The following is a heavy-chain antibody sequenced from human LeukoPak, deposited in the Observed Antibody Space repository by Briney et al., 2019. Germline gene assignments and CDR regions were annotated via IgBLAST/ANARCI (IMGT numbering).Heavy chain of an antibody. J-gene: IGHJ4*02. CDR2: IYYSGST. D-gene: IGHD5-12*01. CDR3: ARDKRGPILY. CDR1: GGSISSYY. Sequence: SETLSLTCTVSGGSISSYYWSWIRQPPGKGLEWIGYIYYSGSTNYNPSLKSRVTISVDTSKNQFSLKLSSVTAADTAVYYCARDKRGPILYWGQGTLVTVSS. V-gene: IGHV4-59*01.